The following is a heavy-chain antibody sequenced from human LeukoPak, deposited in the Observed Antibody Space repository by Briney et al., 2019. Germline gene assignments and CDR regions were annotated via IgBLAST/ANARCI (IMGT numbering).Heavy chain of an antibody. CDR2: IIPILGIA. J-gene: IGHJ4*02. CDR1: GGTFSSYA. D-gene: IGHD3-22*01. V-gene: IGHV1-69*04. CDR3: ARDLFDYDSSGYPLYFDY. Sequence: SVKVSCKASGGTFSSYAISWVRQAPGQGLEWMGRIIPILGIANYAQKFQGRVTITADKSTSTAYMELSSLRSEDTAVYCCARDLFDYDSSGYPLYFDYWGQGTLVTVSS.